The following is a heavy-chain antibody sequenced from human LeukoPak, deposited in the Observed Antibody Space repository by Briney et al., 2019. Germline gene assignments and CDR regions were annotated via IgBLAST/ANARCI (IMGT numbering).Heavy chain of an antibody. CDR1: GGSINSSSYY. CDR3: ARQIKGVLGFGDYYYYYMDV. V-gene: IGHV4-39*01. D-gene: IGHD3-3*01. CDR2: IYYSGST. J-gene: IGHJ6*03. Sequence: SETLSLTCTVSGGSINSSSYYWGWIRQPPGKGLEWIGSIYYSGSTYYNPSLKSRVTISVDTSKNQFSLKLSSVTAADTAVYYCARQIKGVLGFGDYYYYYMDVWGKGTTVTVSS.